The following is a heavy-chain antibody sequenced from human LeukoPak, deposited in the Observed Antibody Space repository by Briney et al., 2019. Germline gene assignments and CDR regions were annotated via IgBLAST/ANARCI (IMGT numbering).Heavy chain of an antibody. D-gene: IGHD1-26*01. CDR1: GYTFTSYG. Sequence: ASVKVSCKASGYTFTSYGISWVRQAPGQGLEWMGWISAYNGNTNYAQKLQGRVTMTTDTSTSTAYRELRSLRSDDTAVYYCARPGSGTTKNYWGQGTLVTVSS. J-gene: IGHJ4*02. CDR2: ISAYNGNT. V-gene: IGHV1-18*01. CDR3: ARPGSGTTKNY.